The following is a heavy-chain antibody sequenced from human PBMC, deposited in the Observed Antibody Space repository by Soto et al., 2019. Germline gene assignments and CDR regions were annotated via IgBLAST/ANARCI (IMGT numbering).Heavy chain of an antibody. J-gene: IGHJ5*02. CDR1: GGSISSYY. CDR3: ARDHKSFFADSSGYYYVEWFDP. D-gene: IGHD3-22*01. V-gene: IGHV4-4*07. CDR2: IYTGGST. Sequence: SETLSPTCTVSGGSISSYYWGWIRPPAGKGLEWIGRIYTGGSTNYNPSLKSRVTMSVDTSKNQFSLKLSSVTAADTAVYYCARDHKSFFADSSGYYYVEWFDPWGQGTLVTVS.